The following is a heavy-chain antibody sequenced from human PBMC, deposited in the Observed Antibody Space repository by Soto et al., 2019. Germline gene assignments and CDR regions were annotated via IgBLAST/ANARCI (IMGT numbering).Heavy chain of an antibody. J-gene: IGHJ5*02. Sequence: QVQLVQSGAEVKKPGSSVKVSCKASGGTFSSYTISWVRQAPGQGLEWMGRIIPILGIANYAQKFQGRVTITAYKSTRTAYMELSSLRSEDTAVYYCARVVTVREPTVPENVYGSGWFDPWGQGTLVTVSS. D-gene: IGHD3-10*01. CDR3: ARVVTVREPTVPENVYGSGWFDP. CDR2: IIPILGIA. V-gene: IGHV1-69*02. CDR1: GGTFSSYT.